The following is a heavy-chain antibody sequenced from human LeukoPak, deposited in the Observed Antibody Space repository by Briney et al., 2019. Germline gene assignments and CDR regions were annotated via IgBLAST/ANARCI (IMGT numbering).Heavy chain of an antibody. CDR3: ARHVAYGPLEI. CDR2: IYCSGST. CDR1: GGSISSSSYF. J-gene: IGHJ3*02. V-gene: IGHV4-39*01. Sequence: SETLSLTCTVSGGSISSSSYFWDWLRQPPGQGLEWIGNIYCSGSTDYNPSLKTRVTMSVDTSNNRFSLQVNSVTAADTAVYYCARHVAYGPLEIWGQGTMVTVSS. D-gene: IGHD3-10*01.